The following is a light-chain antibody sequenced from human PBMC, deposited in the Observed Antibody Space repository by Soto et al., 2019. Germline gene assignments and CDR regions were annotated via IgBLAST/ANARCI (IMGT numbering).Light chain of an antibody. CDR3: QHYGSSPPFT. Sequence: EFVLTQSPGTLSLSAGERATLSCRASQSISSIFLAWYQQKPGQAPMLLIYGASSRGTGIPDTFSGSGSGTGSTLTISRLEPEDFAVYYCQHYGSSPPFTFGRGTKLEIK. V-gene: IGKV3-20*01. CDR2: GAS. J-gene: IGKJ4*01. CDR1: QSISSIF.